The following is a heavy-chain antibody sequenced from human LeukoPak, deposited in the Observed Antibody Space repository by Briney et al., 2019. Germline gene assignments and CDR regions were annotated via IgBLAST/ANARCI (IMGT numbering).Heavy chain of an antibody. Sequence: PGGSLRLSCAASGFTFSSYAMHWARQAPGKGLEWVAVISYDGSNKHYADSVKGRFTISRDNSKNTLYLQMNSLRAEDTAVYYCARGTKYYYDSSGYLDYWGQGTLVTVSS. J-gene: IGHJ4*02. CDR2: ISYDGSNK. V-gene: IGHV3-30*01. CDR1: GFTFSSYA. D-gene: IGHD3-22*01. CDR3: ARGTKYYYDSSGYLDY.